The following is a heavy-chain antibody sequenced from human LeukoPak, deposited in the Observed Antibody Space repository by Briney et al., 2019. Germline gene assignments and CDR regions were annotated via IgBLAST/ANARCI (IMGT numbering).Heavy chain of an antibody. CDR1: GGSFSGYY. CDR3: ARGDSVLRFLEWSNEPFDY. J-gene: IGHJ4*02. V-gene: IGHV4-34*01. CDR2: INHSGST. D-gene: IGHD3-3*01. Sequence: SETLSLTCAVYGGSFSGYYWSWIRQPPGKGLEWIGEINHSGSTNYNPSLESRVTISVDTSKNQFSLKLSSVTAADTAVYYCARGDSVLRFLEWSNEPFDYWGQGTLVTVSS.